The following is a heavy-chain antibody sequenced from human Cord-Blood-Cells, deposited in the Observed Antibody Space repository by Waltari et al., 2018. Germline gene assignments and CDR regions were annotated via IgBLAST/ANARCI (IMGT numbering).Heavy chain of an antibody. J-gene: IGHJ5*02. CDR2: IIPIFGTA. Sequence: QVQLVQSGAEVKKPGSSVKVSCRASGGTFSSYAISWVRQAPGQGLEWMGGIIPIFGTANYAQKCQGRVTITADESTSTAYMELSSLRSEDTAVYYCARMADWNYWFDPWGQGTLVTVSS. V-gene: IGHV1-69*01. D-gene: IGHD1-7*01. CDR3: ARMADWNYWFDP. CDR1: GGTFSSYA.